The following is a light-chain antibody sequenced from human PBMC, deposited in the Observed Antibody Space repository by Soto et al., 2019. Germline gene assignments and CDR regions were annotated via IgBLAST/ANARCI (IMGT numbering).Light chain of an antibody. J-gene: IGLJ2*01. V-gene: IGLV1-47*01. CDR2: RNT. CDR3: AAWDDSLSGPRV. CDR1: SSNIGSNY. Sequence: QSVLTQPPSASGTPGQRVTISCSGSSSNIGSNYVYWYQQLPGTAPKLLIYRNTQRPSGVPDRFSGSKSGTSASLAISGLRSEDEADYYCAAWDDSLSGPRVFGGGTKVTVL.